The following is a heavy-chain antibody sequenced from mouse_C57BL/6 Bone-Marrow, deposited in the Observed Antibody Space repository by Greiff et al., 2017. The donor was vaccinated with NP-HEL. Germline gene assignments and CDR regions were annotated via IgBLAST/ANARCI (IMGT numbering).Heavy chain of an antibody. CDR2: ISSGSSTI. CDR3: AIPFITTVVAGAMDY. D-gene: IGHD1-1*01. V-gene: IGHV5-17*01. J-gene: IGHJ4*01. CDR1: GFTFSDYG. Sequence: DVKLVESGGGLVKPGGSLKLSCAASGFTFSDYGMHWVRQAPEKGLEWVAYISSGSSTIYYADTVKGRFTISRDNAKNTLFLQMTSLRSEDTAMYYCAIPFITTVVAGAMDYWGQGTSVTVSS.